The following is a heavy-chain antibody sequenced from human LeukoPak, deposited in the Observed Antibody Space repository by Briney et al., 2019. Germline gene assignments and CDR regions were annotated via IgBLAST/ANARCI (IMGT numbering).Heavy chain of an antibody. CDR2: VHLDGRT. V-gene: IGHV4-4*02. D-gene: IGHD6-25*01. CDR1: GGSVSSTNW. Sequence: TSETLSLTCGVSGGSVSSTNWWTWIRQPPGNGLEWIEEVHLDGRTNFNPSLKSRLTMSVDLSENHVSLKLTSVTAADTAVYYCAREGGFYRPLDYSGQGTLVTVSS. CDR3: AREGGFYRPLDY. J-gene: IGHJ4*02.